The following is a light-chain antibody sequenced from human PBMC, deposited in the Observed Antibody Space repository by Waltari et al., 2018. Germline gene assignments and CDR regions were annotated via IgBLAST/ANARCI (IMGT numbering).Light chain of an antibody. CDR1: LDLYST. CDR2: AAS. J-gene: IGKJ2*01. V-gene: IGKV1-39*01. Sequence: DIQLTQSPSSLSASVGDRVSITCRASLDLYSTLNWYQQKPGKVPKLLIFAASSLQSGVPSRISGSGSGTDFTLTISSLQPEDFATYYCQQSYSTPYTFGQGTKLEIK. CDR3: QQSYSTPYT.